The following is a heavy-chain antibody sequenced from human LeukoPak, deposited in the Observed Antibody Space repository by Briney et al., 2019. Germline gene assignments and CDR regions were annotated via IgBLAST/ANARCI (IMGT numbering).Heavy chain of an antibody. CDR1: GGSINSYY. J-gene: IGHJ4*02. CDR2: IYYTGST. D-gene: IGHD3/OR15-3a*01. CDR3: ARYEEFSTGYSASSPRHYFDH. V-gene: IGHV4-59*01. Sequence: SETLSPTRTVSGGSINSYYWSWIRQPPGKGLECIGHIYYTGSTYYKPSLESRVTISVDTAKNQISLKLRSVTAADTAVYYCARYEEFSTGYSASSPRHYFDHWGQGTLLTVSS.